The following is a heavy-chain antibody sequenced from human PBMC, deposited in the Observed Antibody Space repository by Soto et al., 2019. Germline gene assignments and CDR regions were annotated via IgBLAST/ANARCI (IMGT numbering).Heavy chain of an antibody. CDR2: IYHSGST. Sequence: PSETLSLTCAVSGGSISSGVYSWSWIRQPPGKGLEWIGYIYHSGSTYYNPSLKSRVTISVDRSKNQFSLKLSSVTAADTAVYYCAREGVFWSGYNPSYGMDVWGQRTTVTVSS. J-gene: IGHJ6*02. V-gene: IGHV4-30-2*01. CDR1: GGSISSGVYS. CDR3: AREGVFWSGYNPSYGMDV. D-gene: IGHD3-3*01.